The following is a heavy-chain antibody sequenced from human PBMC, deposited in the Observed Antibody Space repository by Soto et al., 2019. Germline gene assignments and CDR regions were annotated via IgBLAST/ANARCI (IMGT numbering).Heavy chain of an antibody. Sequence: GESLTISCKGSGYSFTSYWIGWVSQMPGKGLEWMGIIYPGDSDTRYSPSFQGQVTISADKSICTAYLQWSSLKSSDTAMYYCARAARYYYDSSGFDYWGQGALVAVSS. CDR1: GYSFTSYW. D-gene: IGHD3-22*01. V-gene: IGHV5-51*01. J-gene: IGHJ4*02. CDR2: IYPGDSDT. CDR3: ARAARYYYDSSGFDY.